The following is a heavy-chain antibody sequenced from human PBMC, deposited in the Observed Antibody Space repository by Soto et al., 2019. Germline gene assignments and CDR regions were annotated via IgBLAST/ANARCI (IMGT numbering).Heavy chain of an antibody. J-gene: IGHJ6*02. V-gene: IGHV1-69*01. D-gene: IGHD2-8*02. CDR3: ARVLVGFTGGNFYYNYGMDF. CDR2: IIPFFGTA. CDR1: GGTFSSCA. Sequence: QVQLVQSGAEVKKPGSSVKVSCKASGGTFSSCAITWVRQAPGQGLEWMGGIIPFFGTANYAQKFQGRVTITADESESTAYMAPSSLRYEDTAVYYGARVLVGFTGGNFYYNYGMDFWGQGTTVIVSS.